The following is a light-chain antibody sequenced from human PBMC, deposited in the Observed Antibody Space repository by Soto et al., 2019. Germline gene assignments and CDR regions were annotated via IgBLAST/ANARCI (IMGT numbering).Light chain of an antibody. J-gene: IGKJ2*01. Sequence: TQSPATLSVSPGEVVTLSCRASQSIGPNLAWYQQRPGQAPRLLIHRASMRAAGVPARFIGSGFGTEFTLTISSLQSEDFAVYYCQQYENWPPYTFGQGTKLEIK. CDR1: QSIGPN. CDR2: RAS. CDR3: QQYENWPPYT. V-gene: IGKV3-15*01.